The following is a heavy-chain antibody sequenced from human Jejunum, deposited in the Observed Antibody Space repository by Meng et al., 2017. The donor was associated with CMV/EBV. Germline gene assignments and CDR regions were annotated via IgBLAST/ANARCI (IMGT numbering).Heavy chain of an antibody. CDR3: ARGNEDFWSGYQGTFDY. CDR1: ITNNNFH. J-gene: IGHJ4*02. V-gene: IGHV4-39*07. CDR2: ISYTGSA. Sequence: ITNNNFHWGWIRQPPGKGLEWIGSISYTGSAYYTPSLNSRVTISRDTSKNQFSLKLNSVTAADTAVYYCARGNEDFWSGYQGTFDYWGQGTLVTVSS. D-gene: IGHD3-3*01.